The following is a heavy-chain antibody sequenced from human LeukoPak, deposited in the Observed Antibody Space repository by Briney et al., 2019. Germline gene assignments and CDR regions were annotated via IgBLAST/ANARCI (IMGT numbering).Heavy chain of an antibody. Sequence: GGSLRLSCAASGFTFDSYFMNWVRQAPAKGLEWVSGISTSGGTTYYADPVKGRFTISRDNSKNTLYLQMNSLRAEDTAVHYCAKAKGTVGAALDHWGQGTLVTVSS. D-gene: IGHD1-26*01. CDR1: GFTFDSYF. J-gene: IGHJ4*02. CDR3: AKAKGTVGAALDH. CDR2: ISTSGGTT. V-gene: IGHV3-23*01.